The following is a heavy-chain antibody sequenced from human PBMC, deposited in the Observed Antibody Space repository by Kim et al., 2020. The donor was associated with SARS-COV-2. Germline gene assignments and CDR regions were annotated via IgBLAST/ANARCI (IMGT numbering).Heavy chain of an antibody. Sequence: YAAAVTGRFTVSRDNSKSTLHLQMDSLRGEDTALYYCATLTRTSVVDYWGPGTLVTVSS. J-gene: IGHJ4*02. V-gene: IGHV3-23*01. CDR3: ATLTRTSVVDY.